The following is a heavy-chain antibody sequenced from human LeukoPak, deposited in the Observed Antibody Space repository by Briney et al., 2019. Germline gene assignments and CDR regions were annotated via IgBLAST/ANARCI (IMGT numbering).Heavy chain of an antibody. J-gene: IGHJ4*02. CDR1: GFTFSSYS. Sequence: GSLRLSCAASGFTFSSYSMNWVRQAPGKGLEWVSSISSSSSYIYYANSVKGRFTISRDNAKNSLYLQMNSLRSEDTAVYYCARANQYYFDYWGQGTLVTVSS. D-gene: IGHD1-14*01. CDR3: ARANQYYFDY. CDR2: ISSSSSYI. V-gene: IGHV3-21*04.